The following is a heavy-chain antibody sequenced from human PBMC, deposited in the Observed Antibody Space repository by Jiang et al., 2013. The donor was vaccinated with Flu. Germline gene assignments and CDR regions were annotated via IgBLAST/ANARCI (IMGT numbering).Heavy chain of an antibody. CDR1: GGSISSGGYY. Sequence: TLSLTCTVSGGSISSGGYYWSWIRQHPGKGLEWIGYIYYSGSTYYNPSLKSRVTISVDTSKNQFSLKLSSVTAADTAVYYCARGIFGSPMNFQHWGQGTLVTVSS. CDR2: IYYSGST. CDR3: ARGIFGSPMNFQH. D-gene: IGHD2-15*01. V-gene: IGHV4-31*03. J-gene: IGHJ1*01.